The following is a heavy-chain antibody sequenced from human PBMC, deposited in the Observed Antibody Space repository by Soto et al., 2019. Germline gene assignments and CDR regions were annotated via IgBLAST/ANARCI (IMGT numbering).Heavy chain of an antibody. Sequence: SVPLSRTCTVSVACIGRSFWSWIRQSPGKGLEWIGYMYYSGNADYNPSLRSRITISVDTSKNQFSLNLNSVTAADTAVYYCAREYPVHSAYFDYWGQG. CDR1: VACIGRSF. J-gene: IGHJ4*02. D-gene: IGHD1-26*01. CDR3: AREYPVHSAYFDY. V-gene: IGHV4-59*01. CDR2: MYYSGNA.